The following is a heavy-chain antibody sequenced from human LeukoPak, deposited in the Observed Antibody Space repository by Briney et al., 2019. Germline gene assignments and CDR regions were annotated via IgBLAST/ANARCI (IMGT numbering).Heavy chain of an antibody. V-gene: IGHV3-53*01. D-gene: IGHD3-10*02. CDR1: GFTVSSNY. Sequence: GGSLRLSCAASGFTVSSNYMSWVRQAPGKGLEWVSVIYSGGSTYYADSVKGRFTNSRDNSKNTLYLQMNSLRAEDTAVYYCARVTMWAFDIWGQGTMVTVSS. CDR3: ARVTMWAFDI. J-gene: IGHJ3*02. CDR2: IYSGGST.